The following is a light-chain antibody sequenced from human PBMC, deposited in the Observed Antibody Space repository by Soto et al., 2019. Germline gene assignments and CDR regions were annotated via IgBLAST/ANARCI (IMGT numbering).Light chain of an antibody. Sequence: MAQTRGTPCVYLEDGDTPSWGASQSVSSNLAWYEQKPGQAPRILIYGASTRPTVIPARFSGSGSGTDFTLTISSLQSEDVATYYCQQHDSSPPTFGGGTKVDIK. CDR1: QSVSSN. V-gene: IGKV3-15*01. J-gene: IGKJ4*01. CDR2: GAS. CDR3: QQHDSSPPT.